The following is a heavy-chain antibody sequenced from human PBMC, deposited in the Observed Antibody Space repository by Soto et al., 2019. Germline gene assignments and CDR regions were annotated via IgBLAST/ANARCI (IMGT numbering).Heavy chain of an antibody. CDR2: IYHSGST. CDR3: ARGGGAVARTLDY. CDR1: GGSISSYY. V-gene: IGHV4-59*12. J-gene: IGHJ4*02. D-gene: IGHD6-19*01. Sequence: SETLSLTCTVSGGSISSYYWSWIRQPPGKGLEWIGYIYHSGSTYYNPSLKSRVTISVDRSKNQFSLKLSSVTAADTAVYYCARGGGAVARTLDYWGQGTLVTVSS.